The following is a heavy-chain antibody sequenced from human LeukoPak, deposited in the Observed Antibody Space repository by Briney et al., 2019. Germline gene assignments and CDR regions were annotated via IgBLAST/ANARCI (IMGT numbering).Heavy chain of an antibody. Sequence: SETLSLTCTVSGDSITDDYYTWIRQPAGKGLEWIGRIHSGGTTNYNPSLMSRVTLSTDKSKKYISLILTSVTAADTALYYCARDNGSGYTKGYEHYYYYLDVWGKGTTVTVSS. CDR2: IHSGGTT. V-gene: IGHV4-4*07. CDR3: ARDNGSGYTKGYEHYYYYLDV. D-gene: IGHD3-3*02. CDR1: GDSITDDY. J-gene: IGHJ6*03.